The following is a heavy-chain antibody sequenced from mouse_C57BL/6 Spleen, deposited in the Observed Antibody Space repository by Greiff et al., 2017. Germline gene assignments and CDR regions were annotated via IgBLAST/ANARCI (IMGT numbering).Heavy chain of an antibody. V-gene: IGHV14-2*01. J-gene: IGHJ1*03. CDR2: LDPEDGET. CDR1: GFNLKDYY. Sequence: VQLQQSGAELVKPGASVKLSCTASGFNLKDYYMHWVKQRTEQGLEWIGRLDPEDGETKYAPKFPGKATITAATSSNTAYLQLSSLTSEDAAVYYCAREGLLLRDFEVWGTGTTVTVSS. CDR3: AREGLLLRDFEV. D-gene: IGHD1-1*01.